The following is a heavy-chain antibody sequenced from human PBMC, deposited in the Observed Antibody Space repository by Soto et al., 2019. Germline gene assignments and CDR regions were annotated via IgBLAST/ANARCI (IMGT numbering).Heavy chain of an antibody. V-gene: IGHV3-30-3*01. CDR1: GFTFSSYA. J-gene: IGHJ4*02. CDR2: ISYDGSNK. D-gene: IGHD3-22*01. Sequence: GGSLRLSCAASGFTFSSYAMHWVRQAPGKGLEWVAVISYDGSNKYYADSVKGRFTISRDNSKNTLYLQMNSLRAEDTAVYYCAREGEYYYYSSGYYYFDYWGQGTLVTVSS. CDR3: AREGEYYYYSSGYYYFDY.